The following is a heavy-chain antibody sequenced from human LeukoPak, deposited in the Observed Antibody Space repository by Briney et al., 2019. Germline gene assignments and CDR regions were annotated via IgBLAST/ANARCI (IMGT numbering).Heavy chain of an antibody. Sequence: SETLSLTCAVYGGSFSDYYWTWIRQPPGKGLEWIGEIDRSESTNYNPSLKSRVTISVDTSKNQFSLRLSSVTAADTAVYYCARGRGIAAARGVRPWGQGTLVTVSS. CDR1: GGSFSDYY. V-gene: IGHV4-34*01. CDR3: ARGRGIAAARGVRP. J-gene: IGHJ5*02. D-gene: IGHD6-13*01. CDR2: IDRSEST.